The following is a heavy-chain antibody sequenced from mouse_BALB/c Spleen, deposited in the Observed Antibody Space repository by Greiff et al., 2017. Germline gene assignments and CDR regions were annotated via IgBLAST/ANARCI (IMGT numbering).Heavy chain of an antibody. CDR1: GFAFSSYD. Sequence: EVKLVESGGGLVKPGGSLKLSCAASGFAFSSYDMSWVRQTPEKRLEWVAYISSGGGSTYYPDTVKGRFIISRDNAKNTLYLQMSSLKSEDTAMYYCARQYYGSSLNWYFDVWGAGTTVTVSS. CDR2: ISSGGGST. D-gene: IGHD1-1*01. J-gene: IGHJ1*01. CDR3: ARQYYGSSLNWYFDV. V-gene: IGHV5-12-1*01.